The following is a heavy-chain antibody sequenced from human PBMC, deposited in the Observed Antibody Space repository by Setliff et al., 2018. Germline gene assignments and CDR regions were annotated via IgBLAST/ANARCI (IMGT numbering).Heavy chain of an antibody. CDR2: IYYSGST. Sequence: SETLSLTCTVSGGSISSSSYYWGWIRQPPGKGLEWIGSIYYSGSTYYNPSLKSRVTISVDTSRNQFSLKLSSVTAADTAVYYCAGLYYYGSGSYPAPIDYWGQGTLVTVSS. CDR3: AGLYYYGSGSYPAPIDY. V-gene: IGHV4-39*01. CDR1: GGSISSSSYY. D-gene: IGHD3-10*01. J-gene: IGHJ4*02.